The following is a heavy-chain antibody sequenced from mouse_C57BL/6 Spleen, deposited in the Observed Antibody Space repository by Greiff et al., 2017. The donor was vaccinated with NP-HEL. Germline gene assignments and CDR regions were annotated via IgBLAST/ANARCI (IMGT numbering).Heavy chain of an antibody. Sequence: VQLQQPGAELVKPGASVKLSCKASGYTFTSYWMQWVKQRPGQGLEWIGEIDPSDSYTNYNQKFKGKATLTVDTSSSTAYMQLSSLTSEDSAVYYCARSRYGSSYAMDYWGQGTSVTVSS. V-gene: IGHV1-50*01. CDR1: GYTFTSYW. CDR3: ARSRYGSSYAMDY. J-gene: IGHJ4*01. CDR2: IDPSDSYT. D-gene: IGHD1-1*01.